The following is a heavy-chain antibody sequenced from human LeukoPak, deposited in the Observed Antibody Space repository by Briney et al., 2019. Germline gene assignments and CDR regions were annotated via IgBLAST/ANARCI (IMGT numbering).Heavy chain of an antibody. V-gene: IGHV3-30-3*01. J-gene: IGHJ6*02. CDR2: ISYDGSNK. D-gene: IGHD6-19*01. CDR3: ARDLLRYSSGWYSSRNYYYGMDV. CDR1: GFTFSSYA. Sequence: PGGSLRLSCAASGFTFSSYAMSWVRQAPGKGLEWVAVISYDGSNKYYADSVKGRFTISRDNSKNTLYLQMNSLRAEDTAVYYCARDLLRYSSGWYSSRNYYYGMDVWGQGTTVTVSS.